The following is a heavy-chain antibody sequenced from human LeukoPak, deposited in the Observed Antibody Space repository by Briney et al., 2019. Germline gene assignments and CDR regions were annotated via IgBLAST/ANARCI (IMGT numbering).Heavy chain of an antibody. J-gene: IGHJ5*02. CDR3: ATDYVVRGVGWFDP. CDR1: GYTFTSYG. D-gene: IGHD3-10*01. CDR2: ISAYNGNT. Sequence: GASVKVSCKASGYTFTSYGISWVRQAPGQGLEWMGWISAYNGNTNYAQKLQGRVTMTTDTSTSTAYMELRSLRSEDTAVYYCATDYVVRGVGWFDPWGQGTLVTVSS. V-gene: IGHV1-18*01.